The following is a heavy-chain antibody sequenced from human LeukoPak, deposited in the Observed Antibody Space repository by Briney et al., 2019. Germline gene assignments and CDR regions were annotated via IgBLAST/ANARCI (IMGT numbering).Heavy chain of an antibody. Sequence: PSETLSLTCTVSGGSISNGNYYWSWIRQHPGKGLEWLGYIYYSGSTYYNPSLKSRVTISVDTSKNQFSLKLSSVTAADTAVYYCAREIRGYCSSTSCYTWFDPWGQGTLVTVSS. CDR1: GGSISNGNYY. CDR2: IYYSGST. CDR3: AREIRGYCSSTSCYTWFDP. D-gene: IGHD2-2*02. V-gene: IGHV4-31*03. J-gene: IGHJ5*02.